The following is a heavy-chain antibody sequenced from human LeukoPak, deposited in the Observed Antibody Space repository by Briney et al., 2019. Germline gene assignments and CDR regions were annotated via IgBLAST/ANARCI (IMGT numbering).Heavy chain of an antibody. V-gene: IGHV3-74*01. CDR1: GFTISSYW. D-gene: IGHD2-15*01. CDR3: TRVAGPIA. Sequence: PGGSLRLSCAASGFTISSYWMHWVRKAPGKGLVWVSRINSDGSITNYADSVKGRFTISRDNAKNTLYLQMNSLSAEDTAVYYCTRVAGPIAWGQGTLVTVSS. CDR2: INSDGSIT. J-gene: IGHJ5*02.